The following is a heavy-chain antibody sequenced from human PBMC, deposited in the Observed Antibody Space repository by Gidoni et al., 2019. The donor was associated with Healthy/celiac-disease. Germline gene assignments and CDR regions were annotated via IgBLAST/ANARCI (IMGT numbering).Heavy chain of an antibody. Sequence: EVQLVESGGGLVKPGGSLRLSCAASGFTVSSNYMSWVRQAPGKGLEWVSVIYSGGSTYYADSVKGRFTISRDNSKNTLYLQMNSLRAEDTAVYYCARDADLPPYYFDYWGQGTLVTVSS. D-gene: IGHD3-3*01. V-gene: IGHV3-66*01. CDR2: IYSGGST. J-gene: IGHJ4*02. CDR3: ARDADLPPYYFDY. CDR1: GFTVSSNY.